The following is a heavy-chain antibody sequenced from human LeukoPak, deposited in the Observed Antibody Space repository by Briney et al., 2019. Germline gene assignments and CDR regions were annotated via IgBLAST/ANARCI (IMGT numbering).Heavy chain of an antibody. J-gene: IGHJ6*02. CDR3: ATDPLDRSYYGMDV. CDR2: FDPEDGET. Sequence: WASVKVSCKVSGYTLTELSMHWVRQAPGKGLEWMGGFDPEDGETIYAQKFQGRVTMTEDTSTDTAYMELSSLRSEDTAVYYCATDPLDRSYYGMDVWGQGTTVTVSS. V-gene: IGHV1-24*01. CDR1: GYTLTELS.